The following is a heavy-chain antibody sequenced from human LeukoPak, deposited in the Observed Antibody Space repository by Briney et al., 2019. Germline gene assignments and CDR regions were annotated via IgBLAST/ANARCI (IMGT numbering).Heavy chain of an antibody. V-gene: IGHV1-58*01. CDR2: IVVGSGNT. J-gene: IGHJ4*02. D-gene: IGHD3-10*01. Sequence: SVTVSCTASGFTFTSSVVQWVRQARGQRLEWIGWIVVGSGNTNYAQKFQERVTITRDMSTSTAYMELSSLRFEDTAVYYCAADRAGSYLRFVYWGQGTPVTVSS. CDR1: GFTFTSSV. CDR3: AADRAGSYLRFVY.